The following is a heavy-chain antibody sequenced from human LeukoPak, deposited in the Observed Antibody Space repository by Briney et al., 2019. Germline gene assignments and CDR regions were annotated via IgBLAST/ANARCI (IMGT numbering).Heavy chain of an antibody. CDR3: AATWMSWDESGAFDI. J-gene: IGHJ3*02. CDR1: GFTFTSSA. Sequence: ASVKVSCKASGFTFTSSAMQWVRQARGQRLVWIGWIVVGSGNTNYAQKFQERVTITRDMSTSTAYMELSSLRSEDTAVYYCAATWMSWDESGAFDIWGQGTMVTVSS. D-gene: IGHD5-12*01. V-gene: IGHV1-58*02. CDR2: IVVGSGNT.